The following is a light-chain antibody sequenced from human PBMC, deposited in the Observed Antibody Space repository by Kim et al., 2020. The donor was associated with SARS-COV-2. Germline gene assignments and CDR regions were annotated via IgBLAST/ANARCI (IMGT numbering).Light chain of an antibody. CDR1: NLGEKY. CDR2: QDT. J-gene: IGLJ2*01. Sequence: SYELTQPLSVSVSPGQTAVITCSGDNLGEKYSCWYQQKPGQSPVLVIYQDTRRPSGIPERFSGSTSGNTATLTISGTQAMDEADYYCQAWDRDTVLFGGG. V-gene: IGLV3-1*01. CDR3: QAWDRDTVL.